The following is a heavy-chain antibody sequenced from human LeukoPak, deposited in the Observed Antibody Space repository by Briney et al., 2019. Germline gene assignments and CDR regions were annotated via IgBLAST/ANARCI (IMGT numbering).Heavy chain of an antibody. CDR3: ARGIAVAGTNYFDY. J-gene: IGHJ4*02. CDR2: IYSGGST. Sequence: PGGSLRLSCAASGFTVSSNYMSWVRQAPGKGLEWVSVIYSGGSTYYADSVKGRFTISRDNSKNTLCLQMNSLRAEDTAVYYCARGIAVAGTNYFDYWGQETLVTVSS. CDR1: GFTVSSNY. D-gene: IGHD6-19*01. V-gene: IGHV3-53*01.